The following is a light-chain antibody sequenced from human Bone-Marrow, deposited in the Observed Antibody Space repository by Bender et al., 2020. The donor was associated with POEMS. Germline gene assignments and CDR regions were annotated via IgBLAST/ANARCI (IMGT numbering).Light chain of an antibody. J-gene: IGLJ3*02. V-gene: IGLV1-47*01. CDR3: VAWDASLNGWV. CDR2: RDY. CDR1: SSDIGSNF. Sequence: QSVLTQPPSASGTPGKTVTISCSGSSSDIGSNFVYWYQRLPGMAPKLLIYRDYQRPSGVPDRFSGSKSGTSASLAITGLQSDDEAIYFCVAWDASLNGWVFGGGTKLTVL.